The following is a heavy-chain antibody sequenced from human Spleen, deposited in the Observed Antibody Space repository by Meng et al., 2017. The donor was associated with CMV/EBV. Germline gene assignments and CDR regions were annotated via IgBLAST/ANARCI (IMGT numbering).Heavy chain of an antibody. J-gene: IGHJ6*02. Sequence: GGSLRLSCVASGFTFSSYSMNWVRQAPGKGLEWVSSITGDGSYTHYANSVRGRFTISRDNARNSLYLQMNSLGAEDTAVYYCARPQESPRMWGQGTAVTVSS. CDR3: ARPQESPRM. CDR1: GFTFSSYS. V-gene: IGHV3-21*01. CDR2: ITGDGSYT.